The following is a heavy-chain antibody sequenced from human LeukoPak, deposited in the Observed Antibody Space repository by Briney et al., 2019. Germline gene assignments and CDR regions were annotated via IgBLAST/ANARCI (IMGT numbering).Heavy chain of an antibody. CDR2: ISGSGGST. CDR1: GFTVSSNF. J-gene: IGHJ4*02. D-gene: IGHD3-10*01. Sequence: GGSLRLSCAASGFTVSSNFMSWVRQAPGKGLEWVSAISGSGGSTYYADSVKGRFTISRDNSKNTLYLQMNSLRAEDTAVYYCAKEWFGELIGVFDYWGQGTLVTVSS. V-gene: IGHV3-23*01. CDR3: AKEWFGELIGVFDY.